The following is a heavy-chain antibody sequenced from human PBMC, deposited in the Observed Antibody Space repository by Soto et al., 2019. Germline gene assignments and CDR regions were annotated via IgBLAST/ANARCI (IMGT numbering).Heavy chain of an antibody. J-gene: IGHJ5*02. CDR3: ARESTGWYRGWFDP. CDR1: GYTFTTFA. V-gene: IGHV1-3*04. CDR2: INTANGDT. Sequence: QVHLAQSGAEVQKPGASMNLSCKASGYTFTTFAMHWLRQAPGQRPEWMGWINTANGDTKYSPTLQRRITITRDTSARIVYMDLRSLTSEDTAVYFCARESTGWYRGWFDPWGQGTLVTVSS. D-gene: IGHD6-19*01.